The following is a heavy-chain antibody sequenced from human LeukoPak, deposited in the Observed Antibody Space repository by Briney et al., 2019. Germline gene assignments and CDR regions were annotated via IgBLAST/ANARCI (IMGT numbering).Heavy chain of an antibody. J-gene: IGHJ4*02. CDR1: GFTFSNAG. CDR3: TTAGGVVPAATTTKSLDY. CDR2: MKSKTDVGTT. V-gene: IGHV3-15*01. D-gene: IGHD2-2*01. Sequence: GGSLRLSCAASGFTFSNAGMSWGREAPGKGRGWGGRMKSKTDVGTTDYAAPVKGRLTISRDDSKNTLYLQMNSLQTEDTAVYYCTTAGGVVPAATTTKSLDYWGQGTLVTVSS.